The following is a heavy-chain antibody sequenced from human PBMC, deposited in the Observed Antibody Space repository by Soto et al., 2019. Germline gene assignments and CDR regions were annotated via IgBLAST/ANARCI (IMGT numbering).Heavy chain of an antibody. Sequence: QVPLVQSGAEVKKPGASVKVSCKASGYTFTSYGIIWVRQAPGQGLEWMGWISAYNGNTNYAQKLQGRVTMTTDTSTSTAYMELRSLRSDDTAVYYCARDAPITYGSGTNWFDPWGQGTLVTVSS. CDR2: ISAYNGNT. D-gene: IGHD3-10*01. CDR3: ARDAPITYGSGTNWFDP. CDR1: GYTFTSYG. J-gene: IGHJ5*02. V-gene: IGHV1-18*01.